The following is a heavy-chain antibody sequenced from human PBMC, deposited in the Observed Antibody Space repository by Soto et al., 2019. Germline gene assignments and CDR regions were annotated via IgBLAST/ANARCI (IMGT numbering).Heavy chain of an antibody. Sequence: QVQSVQSGSEVKKPGSSVKVSCKVSGGSFKNYAISWVRQAPGQGLEWVGGILPVFDELHYAPKLQGRVTITADEATSTAHLELGSLTSDDTAVYFCARASDTSGYYYWGQGTLVTVSS. CDR3: ARASDTSGYYY. CDR2: ILPVFDEL. V-gene: IGHV1-69*01. J-gene: IGHJ4*02. CDR1: GGSFKNYA. D-gene: IGHD5-12*01.